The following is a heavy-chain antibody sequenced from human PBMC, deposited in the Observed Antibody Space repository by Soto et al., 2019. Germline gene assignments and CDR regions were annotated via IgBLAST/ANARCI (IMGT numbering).Heavy chain of an antibody. J-gene: IGHJ4*02. V-gene: IGHV1-3*01. D-gene: IGHD5-12*01. CDR1: GYTFTSYA. CDR2: INAGNGNT. CDR3: AAGYDYSLY. Sequence: GASVKVSCKASGYTFTSYAMHWVRQAPGQRLEWMGWINAGNGNTKYAQKFQGRVTMTRDTSTSTVYMELSSLRSEDTAVYYCAAGYDYSLYWGQGTLVTVSS.